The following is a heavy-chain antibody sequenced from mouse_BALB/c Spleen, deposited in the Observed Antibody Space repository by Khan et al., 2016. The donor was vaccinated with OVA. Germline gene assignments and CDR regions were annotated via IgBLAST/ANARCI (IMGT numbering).Heavy chain of an antibody. V-gene: IGHV3-2*02. J-gene: IGHJ4*01. D-gene: IGHD2-3*01. CDR1: GYSITSDYA. CDR2: ISYSGST. Sequence: EVKLEVSGPGLVKPSQSLSLTCTVTGYSITSDYAWNWIRQFPGNKLEWMGYISYSGSTNYNPALKSRISLTRDTSKNQFFLQLNSVTTEDTATYYCARDGSRYNYAMDYWGQGTSVTVSS. CDR3: ARDGSRYNYAMDY.